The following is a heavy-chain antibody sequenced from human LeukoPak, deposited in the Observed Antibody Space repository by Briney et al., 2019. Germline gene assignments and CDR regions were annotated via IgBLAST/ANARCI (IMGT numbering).Heavy chain of an antibody. V-gene: IGHV4-59*02. J-gene: IGHJ6*02. CDR2: VYYSGSA. D-gene: IGHD4-11*01. CDR3: ARDGSNWSNDYYHGVDV. Sequence: SETLSLTCTVSGDSVTTYYWSWIRQPPGKGLEWLGYVYYSGSATYNPSLKSRVTISVDTSRNQFSLRLSSVTAADTAVYYCARDGSNWSNDYYHGVDVWGQGTTVTVSS. CDR1: GDSVTTYY.